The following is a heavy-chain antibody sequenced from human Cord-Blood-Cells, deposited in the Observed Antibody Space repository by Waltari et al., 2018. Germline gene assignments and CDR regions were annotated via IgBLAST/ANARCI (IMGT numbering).Heavy chain of an antibody. CDR1: GGSTSSSSYY. D-gene: IGHD4-17*01. Sequence: QLQLQESGPGLVKPSGPPSLTCTVSGGSTSSSSYYWGWFRQPPGQGLEWIGISYYSGSTYYNPSLKSRVTISVYTSKNQFSLKLSSVTAADTAVYYCASLLIYGDYVGPDYWGQGTLVTVSS. CDR2: SYYSGST. J-gene: IGHJ4*02. CDR3: ASLLIYGDYVGPDY. V-gene: IGHV4-39*01.